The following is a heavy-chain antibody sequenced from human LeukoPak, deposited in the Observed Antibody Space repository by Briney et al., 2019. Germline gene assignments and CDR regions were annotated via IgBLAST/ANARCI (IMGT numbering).Heavy chain of an antibody. D-gene: IGHD2-2*01. CDR3: ASARVVEVLATPTALDY. V-gene: IGHV3-30-3*01. CDR2: ISYDGSDT. Sequence: GGSLRLSCAASGFTFSSYAMHWVRQAPGKGLEWVAIISYDGSDTYYTDSVKGRFTISRDNSKNTLYLQMNSLRAEDTAVYYCASARVVEVLATPTALDYWGQGTLVTVS. J-gene: IGHJ4*02. CDR1: GFTFSSYA.